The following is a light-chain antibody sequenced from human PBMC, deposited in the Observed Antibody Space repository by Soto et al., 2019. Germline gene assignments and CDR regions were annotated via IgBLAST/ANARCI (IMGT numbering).Light chain of an antibody. CDR1: QSVSSY. CDR3: QQRSNWPST. V-gene: IGKV3-11*01. J-gene: IGKJ1*01. CDR2: DAS. Sequence: EIVLTQSPATLSLSPGERATLSCRASQSVSSYLAWYQQKPGQAPRLLIYDASNRATGIPARFSGSGSGTDFTLTISSLKPEDFAVYYCQQRSNWPSTFGQGTKVEIK.